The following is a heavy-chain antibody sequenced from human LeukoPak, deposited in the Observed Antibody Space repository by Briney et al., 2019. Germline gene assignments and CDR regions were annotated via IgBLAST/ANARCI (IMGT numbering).Heavy chain of an antibody. V-gene: IGHV3-23*01. CDR2: VSFSGGST. J-gene: IGHJ4*02. CDR3: AKDPGRWEPNY. Sequence: GGSLRLSCAASGFTFSSYAMSWVRQAPGKGLEWVSTVSFSGGSTYYADSVKGRFTISRDTSKNTLYLQMNSLRAEDTAVYCCAKDPGRWEPNYWGQGTLVTVSS. D-gene: IGHD1-26*01. CDR1: GFTFSSYA.